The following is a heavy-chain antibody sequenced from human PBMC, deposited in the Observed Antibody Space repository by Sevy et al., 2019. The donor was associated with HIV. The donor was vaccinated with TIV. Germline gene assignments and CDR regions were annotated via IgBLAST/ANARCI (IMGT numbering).Heavy chain of an antibody. V-gene: IGHV3-7*01. D-gene: IGHD2-21*02. CDR1: GFTFRSYW. CDR2: INQDGSEK. Sequence: GGSLRLSCAASGFTFRSYWMSWVRQAPGKGLEGVANINQDGSEKYYVDSVKGRFTLSRDNAKDSLYLQMNSLRAEDLAVSYCATRVVLVVSATWFDPWGQGTLVTVSS. J-gene: IGHJ5*02. CDR3: ATRVVLVVSATWFDP.